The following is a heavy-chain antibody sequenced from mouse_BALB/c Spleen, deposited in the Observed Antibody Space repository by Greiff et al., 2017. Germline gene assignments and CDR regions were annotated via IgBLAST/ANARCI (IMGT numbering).Heavy chain of an antibody. Sequence: VKLMESGPDLVAPSQSLSITCTVSGFSLTSYGVHWVRQPPGKGLEWLVVVWSDGSTTYNSALKSRLSISKDNSKSQVFLKMNHLQTDDTAMYYCAIHYYGYPAWFAYWGQGTLVTVSA. CDR3: AIHYYGYPAWFAY. J-gene: IGHJ3*01. D-gene: IGHD1-2*01. CDR1: GFSLTSYG. V-gene: IGHV2-6-2*01. CDR2: VWSDGST.